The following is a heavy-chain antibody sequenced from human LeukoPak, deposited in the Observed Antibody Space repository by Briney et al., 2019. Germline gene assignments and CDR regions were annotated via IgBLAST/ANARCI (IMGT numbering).Heavy chain of an antibody. D-gene: IGHD3-22*01. J-gene: IGHJ3*02. CDR1: GFTFSGAA. CDR3: AKDLPYYYDSSGYWDAFDI. CDR2: ISYDGSNK. Sequence: GGSLRLSCAVSGFTFSGAAMSWVRQAPGKGLEWVAVISYDGSNKYYADSVKGRFTISRDNSKNTLYLQMNSLRAEDTAVYYCAKDLPYYYDSSGYWDAFDIWGQGTMVTVSS. V-gene: IGHV3-30*18.